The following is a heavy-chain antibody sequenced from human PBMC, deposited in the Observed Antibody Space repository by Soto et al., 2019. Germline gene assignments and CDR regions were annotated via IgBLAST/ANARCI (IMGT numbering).Heavy chain of an antibody. Sequence: EVQLLESGGGLVQPGGSLRLSCAAAGFPFGDFAMSWVRQAPGKGLEWVSTISGSGGDTYYEDSVKGRFTISRDNSKKTLYLQMNSLRADDTAIYYCVKRPPRTIITRVVTISWGQGTLVTVSS. V-gene: IGHV3-23*01. J-gene: IGHJ5*02. CDR3: VKRPPRTIITRVVTIS. CDR2: ISGSGGDT. CDR1: GFPFGDFA. D-gene: IGHD3-3*01.